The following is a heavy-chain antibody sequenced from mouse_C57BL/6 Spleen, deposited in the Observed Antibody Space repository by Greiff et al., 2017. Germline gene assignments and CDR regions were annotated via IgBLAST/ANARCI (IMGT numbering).Heavy chain of an antibody. V-gene: IGHV2-2*01. Sequence: VMLVESGPGLVQPSQSLSITCTVSGFSLTSYGVHWVRQSPGKGLEWLGVIWSGGSTDYNAAFISRLSISKDNSKSQVFFKMNSLQADDTAIYYCATHYSNPFAYWGQGTLVTVSA. CDR3: ATHYSNPFAY. CDR2: IWSGGST. D-gene: IGHD2-5*01. J-gene: IGHJ3*01. CDR1: GFSLTSYG.